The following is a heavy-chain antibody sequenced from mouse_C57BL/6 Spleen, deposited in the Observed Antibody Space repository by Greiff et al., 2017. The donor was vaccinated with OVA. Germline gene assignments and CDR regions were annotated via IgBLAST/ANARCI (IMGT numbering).Heavy chain of an antibody. J-gene: IGHJ1*03. D-gene: IGHD2-5*01. CDR2: INPSSGYT. CDR1: GYTFTSYW. V-gene: IGHV1-7*01. CDR3: ERDTIVTRGYFDV. Sequence: VQLQQSGAELAKPGASVKLSCKASGYTFTSYWMHWVKQRPGQGLEWIGYINPSSGYTKYNQKFKDKATLTADKSSSTAYMQLSSLTYEDSAVYDCERDTIVTRGYFDVWGTGTTVTVSS.